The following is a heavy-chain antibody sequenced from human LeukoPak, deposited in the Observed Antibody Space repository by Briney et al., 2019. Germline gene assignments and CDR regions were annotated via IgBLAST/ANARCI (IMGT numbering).Heavy chain of an antibody. CDR2: IYPGDSDT. CDR3: ARLEDYGRMYYMDV. D-gene: IGHD4/OR15-4a*01. Sequence: GESLKISCKGSGYSFTSYWIGWVRQMPGKALEWMGIIYPGDSDTRYSPSFQGQVTISADKSISTAYLQWSSLKPSDTAMHDCARLEDYGRMYYMDVWGKGTTVTVSS. J-gene: IGHJ6*03. CDR1: GYSFTSYW. V-gene: IGHV5-51*01.